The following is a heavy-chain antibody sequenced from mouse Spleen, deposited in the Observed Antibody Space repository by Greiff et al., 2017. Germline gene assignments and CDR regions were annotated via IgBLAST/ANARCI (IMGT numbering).Heavy chain of an antibody. J-gene: IGHJ2*01. CDR3: ARAQDRTGTWDY. D-gene: IGHD4-1*01. CDR1: GYTFTSYW. Sequence: VQLQQPGAELVKPGASVKMSCKASGYTFTSYWITWVKQRPGQGLEWIGDIYPGSGSTNYNEKFKSKATLTVDTSSSTAYMQLSSLTSEDSAVYYCARAQDRTGTWDYWGQGTTLTVPS. V-gene: IGHV1-55*01. CDR2: IYPGSGST.